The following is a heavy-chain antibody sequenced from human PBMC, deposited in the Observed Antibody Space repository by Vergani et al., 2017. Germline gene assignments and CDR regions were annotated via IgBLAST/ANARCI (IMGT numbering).Heavy chain of an antibody. CDR2: ISAYNGDT. J-gene: IGHJ5*02. CDR1: GYTFTNYG. V-gene: IGHV1-18*01. Sequence: QVQLVQSGAEVKKPGASVKVSCKTSGYTFTNYGISWVRQAPGQGLEWMGWISAYNGDTKYAQKLQGRVTMTRDTSTSTGYMERRSLRSDDTAVYYCARVRSHYDILTGYGDWFDPWGQGTLVTVSS. CDR3: ARVRSHYDILTGYGDWFDP. D-gene: IGHD3-9*01.